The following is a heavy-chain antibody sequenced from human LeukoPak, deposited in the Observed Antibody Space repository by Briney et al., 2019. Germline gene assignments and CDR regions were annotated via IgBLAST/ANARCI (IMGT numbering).Heavy chain of an antibody. CDR3: ASGGNMVRGVIIQTPPFDY. D-gene: IGHD3-10*01. CDR1: GFTFSSYG. CDR2: TRYDGSNK. Sequence: GGSLRLSCAASGFTFSSYGMYWVRQAPGKGLEWVAFTRYDGSNKYYADSVKGRFTISRDNSKNTLYLKMNSLRAEDTAVYYCASGGNMVRGVIIQTPPFDYWGQGTLVTVSS. J-gene: IGHJ4*02. V-gene: IGHV3-30*02.